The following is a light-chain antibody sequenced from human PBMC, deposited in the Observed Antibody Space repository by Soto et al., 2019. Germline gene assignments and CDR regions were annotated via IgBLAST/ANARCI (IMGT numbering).Light chain of an antibody. CDR3: QHYNTYPWT. CDR1: QSISSW. J-gene: IGKJ1*01. Sequence: DIQMTQSPSILSASVGDRFTITCLAIQSISSWLAWYQQKRGKAPNLLMYKASHLENGVPSRFRGSGSGTEVTLTISSLQPGDVETYYCQHYNTYPWTCGQGTKVDIK. V-gene: IGKV1-5*03. CDR2: KAS.